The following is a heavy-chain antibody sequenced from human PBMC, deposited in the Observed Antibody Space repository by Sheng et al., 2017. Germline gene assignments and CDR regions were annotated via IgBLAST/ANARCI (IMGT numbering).Heavy chain of an antibody. D-gene: IGHD3-10*01. CDR1: GFTFSSYG. CDR3: AKDSTYGSGRGDYGMDV. J-gene: IGHJ6*02. CDR2: ISYDGSNK. V-gene: IGHV3-30*18. Sequence: QVQLVESGGGVVQPGRSLRLSCAASGFTFSSYGMHWVRQAPGKGLEWVAVISYDGSNKYYADSVKGRFTISRDNSKNTLYLQMNSLRAEDTAVYYCAKDSTYGSGRGDYGMDVWGQ.